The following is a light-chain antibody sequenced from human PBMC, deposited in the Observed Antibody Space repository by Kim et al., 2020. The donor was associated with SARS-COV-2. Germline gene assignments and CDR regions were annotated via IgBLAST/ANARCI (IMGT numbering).Light chain of an antibody. CDR3: QSYNISNSV. J-gene: IGLJ1*01. V-gene: IGLV6-57*03. Sequence: GKTVTISCARSRGSIASNYVQGYPQRPGSAPTTVIYEVNQGPSGVPDRFSGSIDSSSNSASLTISGLKTEDETDYYCQSYNISNSVFGTGTKVTVL. CDR2: EVN. CDR1: RGSIASNY.